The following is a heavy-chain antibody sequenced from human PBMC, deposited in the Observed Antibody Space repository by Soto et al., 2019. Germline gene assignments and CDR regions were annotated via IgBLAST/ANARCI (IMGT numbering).Heavy chain of an antibody. J-gene: IGHJ6*02. V-gene: IGHV3-33*07. CDR2: IWYDGSNK. Sequence: GGSLRLSCVASGFPFSSSGMYWVRQAPGKGLECVAVIWYDGSNKDYGDSVKGRFTISRDNPKHTLYLQMNSLRAEDTAVYYCARMHPAGYYYGMDVWGRGTTVTVSS. CDR3: ARMHPAGYYYGMDV. CDR1: GFPFSSSG.